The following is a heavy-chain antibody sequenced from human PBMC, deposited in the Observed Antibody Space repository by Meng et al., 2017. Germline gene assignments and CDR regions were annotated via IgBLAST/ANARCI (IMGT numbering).Heavy chain of an antibody. CDR3: ARAREVTTVTTPEAFDI. CDR1: GFTFSSCS. J-gene: IGHJ3*02. CDR2: ISSSSSYI. D-gene: IGHD4-17*01. Sequence: GESLKISCAASGFTFSSCSMNWVRQAPGKGLEWVSSISSSSSYIYYADSVKGRFTISRDNAKNSLYLQMNSLRAEDTAVYYCARAREVTTVTTPEAFDIWGQGTMVTVSS. V-gene: IGHV3-21*01.